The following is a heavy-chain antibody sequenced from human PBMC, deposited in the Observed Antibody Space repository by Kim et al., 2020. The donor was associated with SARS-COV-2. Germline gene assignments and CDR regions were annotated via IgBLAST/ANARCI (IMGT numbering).Heavy chain of an antibody. CDR2: ISYDGSNK. Sequence: GGSLRLSCAASGFTFSSYGMHWVRQAPGKGLEWVAVISYDGSNKYYADSVKGRFTISRDNSKNTLYLQMNSLRAEDTAVYYCAKDLSGGLSEVEGLGELSLTVIEPAVDYWGQGTLVTVSS. J-gene: IGHJ4*02. D-gene: IGHD3-16*02. CDR3: AKDLSGGLSEVEGLGELSLTVIEPAVDY. V-gene: IGHV3-30*18. CDR1: GFTFSSYG.